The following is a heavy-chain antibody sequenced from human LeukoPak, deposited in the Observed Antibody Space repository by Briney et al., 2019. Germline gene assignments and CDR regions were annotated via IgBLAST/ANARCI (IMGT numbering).Heavy chain of an antibody. D-gene: IGHD3-9*01. Sequence: ASVKVSCKASGGTFSSYAISWVRQAPGQGLEWMGGIIPIFGTANYAQKFQGRVTITADESTSTAYMELSRLRSEDTAVYYCARANYDILTGYPNWFDPWGQGTLVTVSS. CDR1: GGTFSSYA. CDR2: IIPIFGTA. J-gene: IGHJ5*02. V-gene: IGHV1-69*13. CDR3: ARANYDILTGYPNWFDP.